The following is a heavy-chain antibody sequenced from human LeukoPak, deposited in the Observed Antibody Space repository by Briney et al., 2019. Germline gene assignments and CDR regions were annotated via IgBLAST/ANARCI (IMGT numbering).Heavy chain of an antibody. D-gene: IGHD5-12*01. J-gene: IGHJ4*02. CDR1: GGSISTNNW. V-gene: IGHV4-4*02. CDR2: IHHSGST. CDR3: ARSGSGYLRYYFDY. Sequence: SGTLSLTCAVSGGSISTNNWWTWVRQPPGKGLEWIGEIHHSGSTDYNPSLTRRVTISVDTSKNQFSLTLSSVTAPDTPVYYCARSGSGYLRYYFDYWGQGTLVTVSS.